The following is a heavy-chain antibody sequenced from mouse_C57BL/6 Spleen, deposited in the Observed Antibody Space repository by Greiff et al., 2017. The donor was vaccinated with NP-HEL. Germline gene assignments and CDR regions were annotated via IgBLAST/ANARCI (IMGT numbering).Heavy chain of an antibody. Sequence: QVQLKQTGAELVKPGASVKLSCKASGYTFTEYTIHWVKQRSGQGLEWIGWFYPGSGSIKYNEKFKDKATLTADKSSSTVYMELSRLTSEDSAVYCCARHEITTVVATRNAMDYWGQGTSVTVSS. D-gene: IGHD1-1*01. CDR1: GYTFTEYT. CDR3: ARHEITTVVATRNAMDY. CDR2: FYPGSGSI. J-gene: IGHJ4*01. V-gene: IGHV1-62-2*01.